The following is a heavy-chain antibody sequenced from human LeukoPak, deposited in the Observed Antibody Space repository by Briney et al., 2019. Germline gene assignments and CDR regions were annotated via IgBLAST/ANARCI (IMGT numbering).Heavy chain of an antibody. Sequence: PWGSLRLSCAASGFTFSSYGMHWVRQAPGKGLEWVAVISYDGSNKYYADSVKGRFTISRDNSKNTLYLQMDSLRAEDTAVYYCARPPGKYYYYYGMDVWGQGTTVTVSS. CDR2: ISYDGSNK. V-gene: IGHV3-30*03. CDR1: GFTFSSYG. J-gene: IGHJ6*02. CDR3: ARPPGKYYYYYGMDV.